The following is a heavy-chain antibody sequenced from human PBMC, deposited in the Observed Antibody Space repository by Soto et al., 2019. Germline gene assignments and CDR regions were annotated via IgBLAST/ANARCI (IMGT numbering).Heavy chain of an antibody. Sequence: SETLSLTCAVSGYSISSGYYWGWIRQPPGKGLEWIGSIYHSGSTYYNPSLKSRVTISVDTSKNQFSLKLSSVTAADTAVYYCARDLIEARPSQDLNWFEPCGHVTLGTVS. CDR1: GYSISSGYY. CDR2: IYHSGST. V-gene: IGHV4-38-2*02. J-gene: IGHJ5*02. CDR3: ARDLIEARPSQDLNWFEP. D-gene: IGHD6-6*01.